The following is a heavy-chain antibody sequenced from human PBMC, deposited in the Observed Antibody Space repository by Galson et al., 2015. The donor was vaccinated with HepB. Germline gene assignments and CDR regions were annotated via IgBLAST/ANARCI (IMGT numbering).Heavy chain of an antibody. V-gene: IGHV3-23*01. CDR1: GFTFSSYA. Sequence: SLRLSCAASGFTFSSYAMSWVRQAPGKGLEWVSAISGSGGSTYYADSVKGRFTISRDNSKNTLYLQMNSLRAEDTAVYYCAKTRAGYCSGGSCYYFDYWAREPWSPSPQ. D-gene: IGHD2-15*01. J-gene: IGHJ4*02. CDR2: ISGSGGST. CDR3: AKTRAGYCSGGSCYYFDY.